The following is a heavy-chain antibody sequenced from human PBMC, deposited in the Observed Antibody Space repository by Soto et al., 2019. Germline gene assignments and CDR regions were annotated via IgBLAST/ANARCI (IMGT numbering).Heavy chain of an antibody. CDR1: GYTFTSNG. D-gene: IGHD2-21*02. J-gene: IGHJ4*02. V-gene: IGHV1-18*01. CDR3: ARDLAYCGGDCYPIDY. Sequence: ASVKVSCKASGYTFTSNGISWVRQAPGQGLEWMGWISAYNGNTNYAQKLQGRVTMTTDTSTSTAYMELRSLRFDDTAFYYCARDLAYCGGDCYPIDYWGQGTLVTVSS. CDR2: ISAYNGNT.